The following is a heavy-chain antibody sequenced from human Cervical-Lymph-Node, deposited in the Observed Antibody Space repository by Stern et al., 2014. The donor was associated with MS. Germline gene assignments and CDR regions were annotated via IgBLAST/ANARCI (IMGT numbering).Heavy chain of an antibody. CDR3: ARGSRGSCSSTSCYDDP. CDR1: GFTFSDYY. Sequence: VQLVESGGGLVKPGGSLRLSCAVSGFTFSDYYMNWIRQAPGQGLEWGSFIGNSGSTKYYAASVKGRFTISRDNGKNSLYLQMNSLRAEDTAVYYCARGSRGSCSSTSCYDDPWGQGTLVTVSS. D-gene: IGHD2-2*01. CDR2: IGNSGSTK. J-gene: IGHJ5*02. V-gene: IGHV3-11*01.